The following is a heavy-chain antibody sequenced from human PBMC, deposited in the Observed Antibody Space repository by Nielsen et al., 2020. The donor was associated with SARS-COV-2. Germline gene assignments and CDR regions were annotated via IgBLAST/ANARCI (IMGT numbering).Heavy chain of an antibody. J-gene: IGHJ6*02. CDR2: IYSGDRST. Sequence: VRQAPGKGLEWVSIIYSGDRSTYCADSVKGRFTISRDNSKNTLYLQMNSLRAEDTAVYYCARGGGLDVWGQGTTVTVSS. CDR3: ARGGGLDV. V-gene: IGHV3-23*03.